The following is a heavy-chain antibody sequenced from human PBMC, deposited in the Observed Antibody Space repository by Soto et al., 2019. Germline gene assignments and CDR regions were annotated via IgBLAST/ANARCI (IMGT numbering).Heavy chain of an antibody. Sequence: QVRLVQSGAEVKQPGSSVKVSCQTSGGRFSTHAINWVRQAPGQGLEWMGGLIPVFGTANRAQKFQGRVSITADESTNIVYMELNSLTSEDTAVYYCATHISGDYYFQDCGQGPLVTVSS. CDR2: LIPVFGTA. CDR1: GGRFSTHA. J-gene: IGHJ4*02. D-gene: IGHD4-17*01. CDR3: ATHISGDYYFQD. V-gene: IGHV1-69*01.